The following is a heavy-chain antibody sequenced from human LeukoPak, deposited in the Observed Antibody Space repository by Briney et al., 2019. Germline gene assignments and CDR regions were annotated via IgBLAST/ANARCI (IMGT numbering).Heavy chain of an antibody. CDR2: LHPEYDET. J-gene: IGHJ4*02. CDR3: AIGTNFDY. Sequence: ASVKVSCKVSGYTFTDYYMHCVQQAPGKGREGMELLHPEYDETIYTEKLQGRVTITADTSTDKAYMELSSLRSEDTAVYYCAIGTNFDYWGQGTLVTVSS. CDR1: GYTFTDYY. V-gene: IGHV1-69-2*01.